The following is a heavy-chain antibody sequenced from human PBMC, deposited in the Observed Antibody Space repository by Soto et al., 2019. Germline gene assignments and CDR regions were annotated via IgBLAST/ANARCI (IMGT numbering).Heavy chain of an antibody. J-gene: IGHJ4*02. CDR2: IYHSGST. D-gene: IGHD6-13*01. CDR3: ASVAAAATNFDY. V-gene: IGHV4-4*02. CDR1: GGSISSSNW. Sequence: QVQLQESGPGLVKPSGTLSLTCAVSGGSISSSNWWSWVRQPPGKGLEWIGEIYHSGSTNYNPTLKSRVNISVDMTMNQYSLKLRAVIAAETAVSYCASVAAAATNFDYWGQGALVSVSS.